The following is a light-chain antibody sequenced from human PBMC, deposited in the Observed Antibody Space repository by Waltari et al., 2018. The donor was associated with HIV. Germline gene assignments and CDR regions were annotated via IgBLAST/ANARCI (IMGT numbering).Light chain of an antibody. CDR3: YSTDSSGIIGM. Sequence: SSELTQPPSLSVSPGQAARITCSGDALPQKSAYWYQQKSGQAPVLVIYEDNKRPSGIPERFSGSSSGTMATLTISGAQVEDEADYYCYSTDSSGIIGMFGGGTKLAVL. CDR1: ALPQKS. CDR2: EDN. J-gene: IGLJ3*02. V-gene: IGLV3-10*01.